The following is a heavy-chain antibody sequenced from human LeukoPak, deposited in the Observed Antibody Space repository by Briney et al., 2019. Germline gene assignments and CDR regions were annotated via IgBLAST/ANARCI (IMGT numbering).Heavy chain of an antibody. Sequence: GGALRLSCAASGFTFSSYAMSWVRQAPGKGREWVSAISATVGITSYADSVKGRFTISRDNSKNTLYLQMNSLRAEDTAVYYCAKGTMVRWDVWGQGTTVTVSS. CDR2: ISATVGIT. J-gene: IGHJ6*02. CDR3: AKGTMVRWDV. CDR1: GFTFSSYA. D-gene: IGHD3-10*01. V-gene: IGHV3-23*01.